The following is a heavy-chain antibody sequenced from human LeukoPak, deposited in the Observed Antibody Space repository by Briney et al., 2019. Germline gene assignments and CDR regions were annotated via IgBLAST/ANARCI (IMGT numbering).Heavy chain of an antibody. CDR3: ARHPKWFGELLPYGMDV. J-gene: IGHJ6*04. D-gene: IGHD3-10*01. CDR2: ISAYNGNT. CDR1: GYTFTSYG. V-gene: IGHV1-18*04. Sequence: ASVKVSCKASGYTFTSYGISWVRQAPGQGLEWMGWISAYNGNTNYAQKLQGRVTMTTDTSTSTAYMELRSLRSDDTAVYYCARHPKWFGELLPYGMDVWGKGTTVTVSS.